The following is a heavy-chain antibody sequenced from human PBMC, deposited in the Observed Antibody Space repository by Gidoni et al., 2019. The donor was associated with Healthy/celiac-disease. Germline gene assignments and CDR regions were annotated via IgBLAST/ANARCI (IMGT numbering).Heavy chain of an antibody. CDR3: TRAEDYGDYENDY. D-gene: IGHD4-17*01. Sequence: EVQLVEAGGGLVQPGRSRRLSCTASGFTFGDYAMSWVRQAPGKGLWWVGFMRSKADGGTTEYAASVKGRFTISRDDSKSIAYLQMNGLKTEDTAVYYCTRAEDYGDYENDYWGQGTLVTVSS. CDR1: GFTFGDYA. V-gene: IGHV3-49*04. CDR2: MRSKADGGTT. J-gene: IGHJ4*02.